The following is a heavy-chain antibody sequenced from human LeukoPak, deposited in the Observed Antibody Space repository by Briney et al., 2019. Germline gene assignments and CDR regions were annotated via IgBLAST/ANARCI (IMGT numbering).Heavy chain of an antibody. CDR1: GFTFSSYG. V-gene: IGHV3-30*18. CDR2: ISYGGSDT. CDR3: AKLPSWGGNWPIDY. D-gene: IGHD4-23*01. J-gene: IGHJ4*02. Sequence: GGSLRLSCAASGFTFSSYGMHWVRQAPGKGLEWVAVISYGGSDTYYADSVKGRFTISRDNSKNTLYLQMNSLRAEDTAVYYCAKLPSWGGNWPIDYWGQGTLVTVSS.